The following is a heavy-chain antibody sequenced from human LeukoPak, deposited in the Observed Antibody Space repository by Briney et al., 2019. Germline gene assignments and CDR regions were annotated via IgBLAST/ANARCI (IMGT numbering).Heavy chain of an antibody. CDR2: ITSEGSST. D-gene: IGHD2-15*01. Sequence: GGSLRLSCAASGFTFSSYWMHWVRQVPGKGLVWVSRITSEGSSTSYADSVKGRFTISRDNAKNTLYLQVNSLRAEDTAVYYCARGSSVVALDWGQGTLVTVSS. CDR3: ARGSSVVALD. CDR1: GFTFSSYW. J-gene: IGHJ4*02. V-gene: IGHV3-74*01.